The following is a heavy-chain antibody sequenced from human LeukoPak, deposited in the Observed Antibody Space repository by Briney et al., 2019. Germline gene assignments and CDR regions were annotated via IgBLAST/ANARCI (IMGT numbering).Heavy chain of an antibody. J-gene: IGHJ4*02. Sequence: PGGSLRLSCAPSGFTFSSYSMNWVPHSPGKGLEGVSGIYWNRGAIGYTHPVRGRFTLSRHNQKNSLYAKINTLRAGDTALYSCVKDRAVNLYGSGAFEYWGQGTLVTVSS. D-gene: IGHD3-10*01. CDR2: IYWNRGAI. CDR1: GFTFSSYS. V-gene: IGHV3-9*01. CDR3: VKDRAVNLYGSGAFEY.